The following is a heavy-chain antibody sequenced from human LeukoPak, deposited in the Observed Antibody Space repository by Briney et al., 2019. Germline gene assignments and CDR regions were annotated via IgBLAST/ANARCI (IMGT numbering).Heavy chain of an antibody. Sequence: ASVKVSCKASGYTFTSYGISWVRQAPGQGLEWMGWISAYNGNTNYAQKLQGRVTMATDTSTSTAYMELRSLRSDDTAVYYCARSESDIVVVPAAMNYWGQGTVVTVSS. CDR2: ISAYNGNT. V-gene: IGHV1-18*01. J-gene: IGHJ4*02. CDR3: ARSESDIVVVPAAMNY. D-gene: IGHD2-2*01. CDR1: GYTFTSYG.